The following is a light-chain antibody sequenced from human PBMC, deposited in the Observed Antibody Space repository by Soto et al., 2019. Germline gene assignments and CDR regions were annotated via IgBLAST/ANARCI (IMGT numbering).Light chain of an antibody. V-gene: IGKV1-27*01. Sequence: DIQMTQSPSSLSASVGDRVIITCRASQGISNYLAWYQQKPGKVPKLLIYAASTLQSGVPSRFSGSGSGTDFTLTISSLQPEDVATYYCQKYNSAPLTFGPGTNVDIK. CDR1: QGISNY. CDR2: AAS. J-gene: IGKJ3*01. CDR3: QKYNSAPLT.